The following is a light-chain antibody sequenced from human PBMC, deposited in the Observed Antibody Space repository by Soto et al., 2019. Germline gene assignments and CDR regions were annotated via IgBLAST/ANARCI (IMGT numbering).Light chain of an antibody. Sequence: QSVLTQPPSVSAAPGQKVTISCSGSSSNIGNNYVSWYQQLPGRAPKLLIYDNNKRPSGIPNRFSGSKSATSATLGITGLQTGDEADYYCGTWDTSLSAVVFGGGTKLTV. CDR3: GTWDTSLSAVV. V-gene: IGLV1-51*01. CDR1: SSNIGNNY. J-gene: IGLJ3*02. CDR2: DNN.